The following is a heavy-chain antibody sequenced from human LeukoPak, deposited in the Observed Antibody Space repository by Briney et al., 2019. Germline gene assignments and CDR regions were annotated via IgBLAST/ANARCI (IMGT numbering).Heavy chain of an antibody. CDR3: ARQNDFRLDY. D-gene: IGHD3-3*01. J-gene: IGHJ4*02. Sequence: GESLKISCKGSGYTFSSYWIGWVRQMPGKGLEWMGIIYPGDSDTRYSPSLQGQVTISVDTSIGTAYLQWSSLKASDTAIYYCARQNDFRLDYWGQGTLATVSS. CDR1: GYTFSSYW. CDR2: IYPGDSDT. V-gene: IGHV5-51*01.